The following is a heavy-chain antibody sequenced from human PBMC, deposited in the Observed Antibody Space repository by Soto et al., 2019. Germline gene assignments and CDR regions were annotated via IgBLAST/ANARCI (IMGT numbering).Heavy chain of an antibody. V-gene: IGHV4-31*03. CDR1: GGSITRGDYY. CDR3: ARSGYGSGSYPVLS. D-gene: IGHD3-10*01. J-gene: IGHJ5*02. Sequence: SSETLSLICTISGGSITRGDYYWSWIRHHPGKGLEWIGYQYFSGRAHYSPSLKSRLTISVDPSKNQFSLKLSSVTAADTAVYYCARSGYGSGSYPVLSWGQGTLVTVSS. CDR2: QYFSGRA.